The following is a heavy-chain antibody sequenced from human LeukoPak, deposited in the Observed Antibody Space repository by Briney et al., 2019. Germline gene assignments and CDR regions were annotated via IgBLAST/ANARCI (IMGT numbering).Heavy chain of an antibody. V-gene: IGHV3-21*01. J-gene: IGHJ4*02. CDR3: ASRSLSGYYYFDY. Sequence: GGSLILSCAASGFTFSSYSMNWVRKAPGKGLEWVSSISSSSSYIYYADSVKGRFTISRDNAKNSLYLQMNCLRAEDTAVYYCASRSLSGYYYFDYWGQGTLVTVSS. CDR2: ISSSSSYI. D-gene: IGHD3-22*01. CDR1: GFTFSSYS.